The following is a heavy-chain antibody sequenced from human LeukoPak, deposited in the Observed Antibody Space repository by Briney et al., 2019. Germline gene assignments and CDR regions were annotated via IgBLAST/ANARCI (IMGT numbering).Heavy chain of an antibody. Sequence: SETLSLACTLSAGSISSSSDYWGWTRQPPVKGLERTARTSFNGSTYNNPSLRSRVTISVDTSKTQFSLKLSSVTAADTAVYYCARHVPELWSGYYTNWYFDLWGRGTLVTVSS. D-gene: IGHD3-3*01. CDR1: AGSISSSSDY. CDR2: TSFNGST. CDR3: ARHVPELWSGYYTNWYFDL. V-gene: IGHV4-39*01. J-gene: IGHJ2*01.